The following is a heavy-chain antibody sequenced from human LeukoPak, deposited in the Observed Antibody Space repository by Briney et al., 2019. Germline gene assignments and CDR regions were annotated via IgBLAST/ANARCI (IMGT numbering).Heavy chain of an antibody. J-gene: IGHJ4*02. CDR3: ARVELDHFDY. Sequence: MTLGTLSLTCTVSGGSISSGSYYWSWIRQPAGKGLEWIGRIYTSGSTNYNPSLKSRVTISVDTPKNQFSLKLSSVTAADTAVYYCARVELDHFDYWGQGTLVTVSS. CDR2: IYTSGST. D-gene: IGHD1-1*01. CDR1: GGSISSGSYY. V-gene: IGHV4-61*02.